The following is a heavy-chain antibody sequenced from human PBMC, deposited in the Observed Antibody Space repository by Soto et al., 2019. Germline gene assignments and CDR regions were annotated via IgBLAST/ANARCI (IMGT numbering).Heavy chain of an antibody. J-gene: IGHJ4*02. Sequence: GPLRLTCTASGFTFSSYAMSWVRQAPGKGLEWVSAISGSGGSTYYADSVKGRFTISRDNYKNTLYLQMNSLRAEDTAVYYCAKRPGTYDYWGQGTLVTVSS. V-gene: IGHV3-23*01. CDR3: AKRPGTYDY. D-gene: IGHD6-13*01. CDR2: ISGSGGST. CDR1: GFTFSSYA.